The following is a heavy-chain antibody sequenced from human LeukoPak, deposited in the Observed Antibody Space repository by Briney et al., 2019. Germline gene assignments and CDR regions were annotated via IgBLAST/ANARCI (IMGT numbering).Heavy chain of an antibody. CDR3: ARAVPYYYDSSGYYYGAPWGY. Sequence: GASVTVSCKASGYTFTSYGISWVRQAPGQGLEWMGWISAYNGNTNYAQKLQGRVTMTTDTSTSTAYMELRSLRSDDTAVYYCARAVPYYYDSSGYYYGAPWGYWGQGTLVTVPS. V-gene: IGHV1-18*01. CDR1: GYTFTSYG. D-gene: IGHD3-22*01. CDR2: ISAYNGNT. J-gene: IGHJ4*02.